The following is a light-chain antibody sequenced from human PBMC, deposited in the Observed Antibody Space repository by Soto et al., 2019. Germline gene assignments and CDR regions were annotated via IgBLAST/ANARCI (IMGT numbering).Light chain of an antibody. CDR2: GAS. CDR3: QQYGSSPRT. V-gene: IGKV3-20*01. J-gene: IGKJ1*01. CDR1: QSVSSSY. Sequence: EIVLTQSPGTLFFSPGERATLSCRASQSVSSSYLAWYQQKPGQAPRLLIYGASSRATGIPDRFSGSGSGTDFTLTISRLEPEDFAVYYCQQYGSSPRTFGQGTKVDIK.